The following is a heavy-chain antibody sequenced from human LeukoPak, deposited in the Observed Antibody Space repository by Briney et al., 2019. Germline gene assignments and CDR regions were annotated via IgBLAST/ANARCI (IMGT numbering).Heavy chain of an antibody. V-gene: IGHV1-18*01. CDR1: GYTFTNSG. CDR3: ARTPGICSSTSCYGFGGYYFDY. J-gene: IGHJ4*02. D-gene: IGHD2-2*01. Sequence: VASVKVSCKASGYTFTNSGISWVRQAPGQGLEWMGWSSAYNGNINYAQKFQGRVTMTTDTSTSTAYMEVRSLRSDDTAVYYCARTPGICSSTSCYGFGGYYFDYWGQGTPVTVSS. CDR2: SSAYNGNI.